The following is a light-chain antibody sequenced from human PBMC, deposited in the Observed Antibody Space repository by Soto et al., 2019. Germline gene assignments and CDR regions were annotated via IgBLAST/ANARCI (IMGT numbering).Light chain of an antibody. CDR2: DVS. CDR3: CSYAGSSRV. J-gene: IGLJ2*01. CDR1: SSDVSGYNY. Sequence: QSVLTQPRSVSGSPGQSVTISCTGTSSDVSGYNYVSWYQQHPGKAPKLMIYDVSKRPSGVPDRFSGSKSGNTASLTISGLQAEDEADYYCCSYAGSSRVFGGGTQLPS. V-gene: IGLV2-11*01.